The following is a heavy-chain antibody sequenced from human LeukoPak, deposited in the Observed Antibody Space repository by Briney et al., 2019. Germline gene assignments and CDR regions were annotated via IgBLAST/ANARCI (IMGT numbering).Heavy chain of an antibody. J-gene: IGHJ4*02. Sequence: PGRSLRLSCAASGFTFDDYAMRWVRQAPGKGLEWVSGISWNSGSIGYADSVKGRFTISRDNAKNSLYLQMNSLRAEDTALYYCAKDRGRWLQTYFDYRGQGTLVTVSS. V-gene: IGHV3-9*01. D-gene: IGHD5-24*01. CDR3: AKDRGRWLQTYFDY. CDR1: GFTFDDYA. CDR2: ISWNSGSI.